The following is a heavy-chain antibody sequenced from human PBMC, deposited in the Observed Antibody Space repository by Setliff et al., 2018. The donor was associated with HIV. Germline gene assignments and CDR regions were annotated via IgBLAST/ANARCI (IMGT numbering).Heavy chain of an antibody. CDR1: GDSIGSSSYY. CDR2: IYYSGST. V-gene: IGHV4-39*01. CDR3: ARHAPRNHDLAGVFYPYYMDV. D-gene: IGHD1-1*01. Sequence: SETLSLTCTVSGDSIGSSSYYWAWIRQPPGKGLEWIGNIYYSGSTYYNPSLKTRVTISVDGSKNQFSLKLKSVTAADTAVYYCARHAPRNHDLAGVFYPYYMDVWGQGTLVTVSS. J-gene: IGHJ4*02.